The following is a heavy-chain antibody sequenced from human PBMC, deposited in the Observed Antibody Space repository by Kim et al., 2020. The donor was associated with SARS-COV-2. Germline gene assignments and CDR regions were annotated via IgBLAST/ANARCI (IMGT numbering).Heavy chain of an antibody. J-gene: IGHJ6*02. Sequence: SGPTLVNPTQTLTLTCTFSGFSLSTSGMCVSWIRQPPGKALEWLALIDWDDDKYYSTSLKTRLTISKDTSKNQVVLTMTNMDPVDTATYYCAREKLIAVGGDYYYGMDVWGQGTTVTVSS. D-gene: IGHD6-19*01. CDR1: GFSLSTSGMC. CDR3: AREKLIAVGGDYYYGMDV. V-gene: IGHV2-70*01. CDR2: IDWDDDK.